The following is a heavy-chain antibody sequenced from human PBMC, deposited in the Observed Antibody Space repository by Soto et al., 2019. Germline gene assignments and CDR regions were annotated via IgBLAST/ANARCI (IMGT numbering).Heavy chain of an antibody. Sequence: SETLSLTCTVSGGSISSYYWSWIRQPPGKGLEWIGYIYYSGSTNYNPSLKSRVTISVDTSKNQFSLKLSSVTAADTAVYYCSTAPPSYSSGWYGGSFDLWGQGTLVTVSS. CDR2: IYYSGST. CDR1: GGSISSYY. D-gene: IGHD6-19*01. J-gene: IGHJ5*02. V-gene: IGHV4-59*01. CDR3: STAPPSYSSGWYGGSFDL.